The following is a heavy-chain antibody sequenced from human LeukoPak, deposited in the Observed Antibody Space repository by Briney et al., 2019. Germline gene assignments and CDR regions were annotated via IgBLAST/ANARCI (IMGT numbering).Heavy chain of an antibody. CDR3: ARRMGVQLPFDY. CDR2: INLGGST. CDR1: GGPFSGYH. D-gene: IGHD5-18*01. V-gene: IGHV4-34*01. J-gene: IGHJ4*02. Sequence: PSETLSLTCAVYGGPFSGYHWNWIRQSPGKGLEWIGEINLGGSTNYNPSLKSRVTISVDTSKNQFSLRLSSVTAADTAMYYCARRMGVQLPFDYWGQGTLVIVSS.